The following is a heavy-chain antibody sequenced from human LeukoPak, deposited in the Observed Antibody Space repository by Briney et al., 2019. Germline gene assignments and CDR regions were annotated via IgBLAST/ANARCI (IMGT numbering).Heavy chain of an antibody. J-gene: IGHJ4*02. CDR2: IDPSDSST. CDR3: ARGSGWTDY. D-gene: IGHD3-3*01. Sequence: KPGESLRISCKGSGYSFANWITWVRQMPGKGLEWMGRIDPSDSSTNYSPSFQGHVTISVDKSIKTAYLQWSSLEASDTAIYYCARGSGWTDYWGQGTLVTVSS. V-gene: IGHV5-10-1*01. CDR1: GYSFANW.